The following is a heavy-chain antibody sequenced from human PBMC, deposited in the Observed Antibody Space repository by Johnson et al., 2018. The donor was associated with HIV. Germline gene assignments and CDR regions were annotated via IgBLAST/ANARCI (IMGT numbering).Heavy chain of an antibody. CDR1: GFTFSDYY. J-gene: IGHJ3*02. Sequence: QVQLVESGGGVVQPGRSLRLSCAASGFTFSDYYMSWIRQAPGKGLEWVSYISSSGSTIYYADSVKGRFTLSRDNAKNSLYLQMNSLRAEDTAVYYCARDSYDISGQQHDAFDIWGQGTMVTVSS. CDR2: ISSSGSTI. CDR3: ARDSYDISGQQHDAFDI. D-gene: IGHD3-22*01. V-gene: IGHV3-11*04.